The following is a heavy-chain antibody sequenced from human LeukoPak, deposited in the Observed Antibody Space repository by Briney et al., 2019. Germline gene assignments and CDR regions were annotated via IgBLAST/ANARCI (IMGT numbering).Heavy chain of an antibody. V-gene: IGHV1-18*01. D-gene: IGHD2-2*01. CDR2: ISAYNGNT. Sequence: ASVKVSCKASGYTFTNYGISWVRQAPGQGLEWMGWISAYNGNTNYAQKLQGRVTMTTDTSTSTAYMELRSLRSDDTAVYYCVGDIGVVVPGAIDYWGQGTLVTASS. CDR3: VGDIGVVVPGAIDY. CDR1: GYTFTNYG. J-gene: IGHJ4*02.